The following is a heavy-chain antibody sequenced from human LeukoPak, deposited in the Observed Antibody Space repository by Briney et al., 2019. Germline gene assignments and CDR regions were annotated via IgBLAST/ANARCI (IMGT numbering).Heavy chain of an antibody. V-gene: IGHV1-18*01. J-gene: IGHJ4*02. CDR1: GYTFTSYG. CDR2: ISTYNGNT. Sequence: AAGKVSCKASGYTFTSYGISWVGQAPGQGLEWMGWISTYNGNTNYAQKLQGRVTMTTDTSTSTAYMELRSLRSDDTAVYYCARDSKVDTASAPDYWGQGTLVTAAS. CDR3: ARDSKVDTASAPDY. D-gene: IGHD5-18*01.